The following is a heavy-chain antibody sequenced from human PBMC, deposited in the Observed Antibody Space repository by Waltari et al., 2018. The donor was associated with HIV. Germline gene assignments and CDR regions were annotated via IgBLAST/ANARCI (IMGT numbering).Heavy chain of an antibody. CDR3: ARIIVGATWGSAFDI. CDR1: GGSFSGYY. V-gene: IGHV4-34*01. Sequence: QVQLQQWGAGLLKPSETLSLTCAVYGGSFSGYYWSWIRQPPGKGLEWIGEINHSGSTNYNPSLKSRVTISVDTSKNQFSLKLSSVTAADTAVYYCARIIVGATWGSAFDIWGQGTMVTVSS. CDR2: INHSGST. J-gene: IGHJ3*02. D-gene: IGHD1-26*01.